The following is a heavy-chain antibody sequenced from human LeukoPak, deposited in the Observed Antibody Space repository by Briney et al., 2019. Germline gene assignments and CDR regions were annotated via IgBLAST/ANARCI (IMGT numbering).Heavy chain of an antibody. V-gene: IGHV4-30-2*02. CDR3: VGSGYYQDAFDI. D-gene: IGHD3-22*01. J-gene: IGHJ3*02. Sequence: PSETLSLTCAVSGGSISSGGYSWSWIRQPPRKGLEWIGYIYHSGSTYYNPSLKSRVTISVDRSKNQFSLKLSSVTAADTAVYYCVGSGYYQDAFDIWGQGTMVTVSS. CDR1: GGSISSGGYS. CDR2: IYHSGST.